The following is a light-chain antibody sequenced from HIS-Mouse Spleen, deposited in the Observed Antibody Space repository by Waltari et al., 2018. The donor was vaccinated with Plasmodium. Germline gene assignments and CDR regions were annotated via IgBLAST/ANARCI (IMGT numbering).Light chain of an antibody. CDR3: QQLNSYLFT. J-gene: IGKJ3*01. CDR1: QGISSY. Sequence: DIQLTQSPSFLSASVGDRVPITCRASQGISSYLAWYQQKPGKAPKLLIYAASTLQSGVPSRFSGSGSGTEFTLTISSLQPEDFATYYCQQLNSYLFTFGPGTKVDIK. V-gene: IGKV1-9*01. CDR2: AAS.